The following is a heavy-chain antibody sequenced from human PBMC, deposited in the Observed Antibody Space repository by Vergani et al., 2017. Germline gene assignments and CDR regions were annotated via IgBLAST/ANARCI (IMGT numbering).Heavy chain of an antibody. V-gene: IGHV5-51*01. CDR3: ASGVRGIWFGELGTFDY. CDR1: GYTFTSYW. Sequence: EVQLVQSGAEVKKPGDSLKISCKGSGYTFTSYWIGWVRQMPGKGLEWMGIIYPGDSDTRYSPSFQGQVTISADKSITTAYLQWTGLKASDTAMYYCASGVRGIWFGELGTFDYWGQGTLVTVSS. J-gene: IGHJ4*02. D-gene: IGHD3-10*01. CDR2: IYPGDSDT.